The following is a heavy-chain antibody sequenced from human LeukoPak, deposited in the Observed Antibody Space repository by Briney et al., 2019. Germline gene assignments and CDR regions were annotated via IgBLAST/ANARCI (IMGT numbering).Heavy chain of an antibody. V-gene: IGHV4-59*12. CDR1: GGSISSYY. CDR2: IYYSGST. CDR3: ARAAYCSGASCYFDY. J-gene: IGHJ4*02. Sequence: SETLSLTCSVSGGSISSYYWSWIRQPPGKGLEWIGYIYYSGSTHYNPSLKSRVTMSVDTSKNQFSVRLTSVAAADTAVYYCARAAYCSGASCYFDYWGQGTLVTVSS. D-gene: IGHD2-15*01.